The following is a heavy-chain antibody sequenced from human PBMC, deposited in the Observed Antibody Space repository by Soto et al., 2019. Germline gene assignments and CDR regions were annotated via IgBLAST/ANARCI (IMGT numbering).Heavy chain of an antibody. CDR1: GFPFNTYA. CDR2: INHNGINT. V-gene: IGHV3-23*05. CDR3: P. Sequence: GGSLRLSCAASGFPFNTYAMNWVRQAPGKGLEWVSTINHNGINTYYADSVKGRFTISRDNSKNTLYLQMNSLRDDYPGNWFDPWGQGTLVTVSS. J-gene: IGHJ5*02.